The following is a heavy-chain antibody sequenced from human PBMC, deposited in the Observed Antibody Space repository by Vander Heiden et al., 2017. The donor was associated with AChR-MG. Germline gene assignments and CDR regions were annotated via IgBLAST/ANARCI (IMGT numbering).Heavy chain of an antibody. D-gene: IGHD3-3*01. Sequence: EVQLVESGGGLVQPGGSLRLSCAASGFTFSSYWMSWVRQAPGKGLEWVANIKQDGSEKYYVDSVKGRFTISRDNAKNSLYLQMNSLRAEDTAVYYCARLSTYYDCWSGYPYFDYWGQGTLVTVSS. CDR3: ARLSTYYDCWSGYPYFDY. V-gene: IGHV3-7*01. J-gene: IGHJ4*02. CDR1: GFTFSSYW. CDR2: IKQDGSEK.